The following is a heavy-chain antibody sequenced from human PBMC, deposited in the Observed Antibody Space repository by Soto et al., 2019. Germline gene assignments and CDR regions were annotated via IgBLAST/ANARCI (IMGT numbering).Heavy chain of an antibody. V-gene: IGHV3-74*03. Sequence: GGSLRLSCAASGFIFNNYWMHWVRQAPGKGLVWVSRLHSDGSTTTYADSVKGRFTISRDNAKNSLYLEMNSLRAEDTAVYYCARESEDLTSNFDYWGQGTLVTVSS. CDR1: GFIFNNYW. CDR3: ARESEDLTSNFDY. J-gene: IGHJ4*02. CDR2: LHSDGSTT.